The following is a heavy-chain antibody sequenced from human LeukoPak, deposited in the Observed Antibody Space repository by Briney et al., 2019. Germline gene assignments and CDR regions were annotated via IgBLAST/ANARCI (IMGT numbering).Heavy chain of an antibody. CDR1: GGSISNYY. J-gene: IGHJ4*02. CDR2: IYYSGST. V-gene: IGHV4-59*01. Sequence: NPSETLSLTCTVSGGSISNYYWSWIRQPPGKGLEWIGYIYYSGSTNYNPSLKGRVTMPVDTSKNQFSLKLRSVTAADTAVYYCARDLKENFDYWGQGTLVTVSS. CDR3: ARDLKENFDY.